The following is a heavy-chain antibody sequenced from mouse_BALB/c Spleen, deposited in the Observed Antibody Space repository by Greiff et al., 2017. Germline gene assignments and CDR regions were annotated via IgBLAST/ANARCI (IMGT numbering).Heavy chain of an antibody. D-gene: IGHD2-3*01. J-gene: IGHJ4*01. Sequence: EVQLVESGPGLVKPSQSLSLTCSVTGYSITSGYYWNWIRQFPGNKLEWMGYISYDGSNNYNPSLKNRISITRDTSKNQFFLKLNSVTTEDTATYYCAREDDGYAMDYWGQGTSVTASS. V-gene: IGHV3-6*02. CDR2: ISYDGSN. CDR1: GYSITSGYY. CDR3: AREDDGYAMDY.